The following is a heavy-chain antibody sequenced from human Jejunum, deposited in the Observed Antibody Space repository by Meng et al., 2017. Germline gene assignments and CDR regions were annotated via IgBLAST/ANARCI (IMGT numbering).Heavy chain of an antibody. Sequence: GGSLRLSCTASGFSLSLYWMSWFRQPPGKGLEWVANINQDESTKYYADSVKGRFTISRDNAKNSLFLQINSLSAEDTGVYYCAREDERNTNDHWGQGTLVTVSS. CDR1: GFSLSLYW. CDR2: INQDESTK. J-gene: IGHJ4*02. V-gene: IGHV3-7*01. CDR3: AREDERNTNDH. D-gene: IGHD1-14*01.